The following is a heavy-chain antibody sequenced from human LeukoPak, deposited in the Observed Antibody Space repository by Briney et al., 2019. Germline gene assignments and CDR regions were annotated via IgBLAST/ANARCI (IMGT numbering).Heavy chain of an antibody. CDR1: GASISSYY. CDR2: IYYSGST. Sequence: PSETLSLTCSVSGASISSYYWSWIRQPPGKGLEWLGYIYYSGSTDYNPSLKSRVTISVDTSKNQFSLRLTSVTAADTAVYYCARGHRSSIGYNWFDPWGQGTLVTVSS. D-gene: IGHD6-6*01. V-gene: IGHV4-59*01. CDR3: ARGHRSSIGYNWFDP. J-gene: IGHJ5*02.